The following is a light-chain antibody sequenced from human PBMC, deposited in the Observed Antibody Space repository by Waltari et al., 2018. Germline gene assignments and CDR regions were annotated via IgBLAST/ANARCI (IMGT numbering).Light chain of an antibody. Sequence: EIVLNQSPATLSLSPGERPILACWAIQSGGNYLAWYHQKPVQTPRLLIYDASTRATAIPARFSGSGSGTDFTLTISSLQPEDFAVYYCQQRSNWPLYTFGQGTKLE. J-gene: IGKJ2*01. CDR1: QSGGNY. CDR2: DAS. V-gene: IGKV3-11*01. CDR3: QQRSNWPLYT.